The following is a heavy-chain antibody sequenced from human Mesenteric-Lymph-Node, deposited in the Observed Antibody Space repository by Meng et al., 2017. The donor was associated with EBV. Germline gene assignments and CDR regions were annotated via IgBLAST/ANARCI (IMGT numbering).Heavy chain of an antibody. D-gene: IGHD2-21*01. J-gene: IGHJ4*02. CDR3: ARDRGGDHFDY. Sequence: QVQWREPGPGLVEPSQTLSLTCAISGDSISSGGYYWSWIRQPPGKGLEWIGYIYYDGSTFYTPSLRSRVTMSVDTSKRQFSLRLRSVTAADTAVYYCARDRGGDHFDYWGQGTLVTVSS. CDR2: IYYDGST. CDR1: GDSISSGGYY. V-gene: IGHV4-30-4*01.